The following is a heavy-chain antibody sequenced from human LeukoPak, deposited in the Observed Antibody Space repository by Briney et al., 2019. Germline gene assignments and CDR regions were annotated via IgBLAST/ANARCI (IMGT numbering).Heavy chain of an antibody. J-gene: IGHJ4*02. D-gene: IGHD4-11*01. CDR2: INHSGST. CDR1: GGSFSGYY. Sequence: PSETLSLTCAVYGGSFSGYYWSWIRQPLGKGLEWIGEINHSGSTNYNPSLKSRVTISVDTSKNQFSLKLRSVTAADTAVYYCARWVSYSRSAFDYWGQGTLVTVSS. CDR3: ARWVSYSRSAFDY. V-gene: IGHV4-34*01.